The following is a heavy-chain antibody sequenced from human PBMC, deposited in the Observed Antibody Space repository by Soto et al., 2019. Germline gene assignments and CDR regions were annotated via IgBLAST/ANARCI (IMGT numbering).Heavy chain of an antibody. CDR1: GFTFSSYA. J-gene: IGHJ5*02. CDR2: ISGSGGST. D-gene: IGHD6-6*01. CDR3: ANSPMSIAAPVWFDP. V-gene: IGHV3-23*01. Sequence: GGSLRLSCSASGFTFSSYAMSWVRQAPGKGLEWVSAISGSGGSTYYADSVKGRFTISRDNSKNTLYLQMNSLRAEDTAVYYCANSPMSIAAPVWFDPWGQGTLVTVSS.